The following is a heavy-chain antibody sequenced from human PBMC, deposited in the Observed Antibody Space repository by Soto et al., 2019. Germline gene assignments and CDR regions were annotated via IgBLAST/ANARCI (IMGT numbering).Heavy chain of an antibody. Sequence: PGGSLRLSCAASGFTFSSYSMNWVRQAPGKGLEWVSYISSSSTIYYADSVKGQVTISADKSINTAYLQWSSLKASDTAIYYCARHRDTNTICPPGCAFDIWGQGTVVTVSS. V-gene: IGHV3-48*01. CDR3: ARHRDTNTICPPGCAFDI. D-gene: IGHD2-2*01. CDR1: GFTFSSYS. CDR2: ISSSSTI. J-gene: IGHJ3*02.